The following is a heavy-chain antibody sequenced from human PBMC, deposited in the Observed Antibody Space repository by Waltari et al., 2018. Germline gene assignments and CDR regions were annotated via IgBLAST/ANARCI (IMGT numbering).Heavy chain of an antibody. Sequence: QVQLQESGPGLVKPSETLSLTCTVSHDSITSYYWSWIRQPPGKGLEWIAYIYYSGSTNYNPSLKSRVTISVDTSKNQFSLKLSSVTAADTAVYYCARIDYNSAYFDYWGQGTLVTVSS. CDR3: ARIDYNSAYFDY. J-gene: IGHJ4*02. D-gene: IGHD6-19*01. CDR2: IYYSGST. CDR1: HDSITSYY. V-gene: IGHV4-59*01.